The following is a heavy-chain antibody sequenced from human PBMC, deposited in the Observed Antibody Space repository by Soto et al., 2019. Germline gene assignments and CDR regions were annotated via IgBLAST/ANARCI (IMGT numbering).Heavy chain of an antibody. CDR2: INPNGGST. Sequence: ASVKVSCKASGYTFTSYSIHWVRQAPGQGLEWMGIINPNGGSTSYAQKLQGRVTMTRDTSTSTVYMELSSLTSEDTAVYYCARGRRGSGVMTARLDPGGQGSLVTVCS. CDR1: GYTFTSYS. D-gene: IGHD3-16*01. CDR3: ARGRRGSGVMTARLDP. V-gene: IGHV1-46*04. J-gene: IGHJ5*02.